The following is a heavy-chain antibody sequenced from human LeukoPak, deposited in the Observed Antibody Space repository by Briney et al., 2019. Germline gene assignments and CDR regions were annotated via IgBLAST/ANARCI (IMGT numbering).Heavy chain of an antibody. CDR2: INGYGSST. V-gene: IGHV3-74*01. CDR1: GFTFISYW. CDR3: ARDAPGNTALDY. Sequence: SGGSLRLSCAASGFTFISYWMHWVRQAPGKELVWVSRINGYGSSTDFADSVKGRFTISRDNAKNTLYLQMNSLRAEDTAVYYCARDAPGNTALDYWGQGTLVTVSS. J-gene: IGHJ4*02. D-gene: IGHD5-18*01.